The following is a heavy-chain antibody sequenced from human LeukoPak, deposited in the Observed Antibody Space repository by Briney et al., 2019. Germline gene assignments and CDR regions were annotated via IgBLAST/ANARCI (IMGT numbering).Heavy chain of an antibody. J-gene: IGHJ4*02. V-gene: IGHV4-34*01. Sequence: GSLRLSCAASGFTFSSYAMSWVRQPPGKGLEWIGEINHSGSTNYNPSLKSRVTISVDTSKNQFSLKLSSVTAADTAVYYCARRWYYDFWSGYYTKTSFDYWGQGTLVTVSS. CDR1: GFTFSSYA. CDR3: ARRWYYDFWSGYYTKTSFDY. D-gene: IGHD3-3*01. CDR2: INHSGST.